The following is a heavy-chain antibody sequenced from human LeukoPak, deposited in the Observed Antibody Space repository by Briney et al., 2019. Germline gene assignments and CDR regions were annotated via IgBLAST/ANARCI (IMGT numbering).Heavy chain of an antibody. CDR1: GFSFSNYW. J-gene: IGHJ4*02. CDR2: INEAGNDK. Sequence: PGGSLRLSCAASGFSFSNYWMTWVRQAPGKGLEWVANINEAGNDKYYVDSVTGRFTMSRDNAKSSLYLQMNSLRVEDTAVYYCVRDATRGGDFDYWGQETLVTVSS. CDR3: VRDATRGGDFDY. V-gene: IGHV3-7*01. D-gene: IGHD3-16*01.